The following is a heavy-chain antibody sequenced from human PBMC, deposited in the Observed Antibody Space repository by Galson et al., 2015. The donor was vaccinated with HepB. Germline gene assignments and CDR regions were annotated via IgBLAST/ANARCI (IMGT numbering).Heavy chain of an antibody. D-gene: IGHD5-18*01. CDR1: GFTFSSYS. CDR3: ARIRKTAMASGSAFDI. Sequence: FLRLSCAASGFTFSSYSMNWVRQAPGKGLEWVSSISSSSSYIYYADSVKGRFTISRDNAKNSLYLQMNSLRAEDTAVYYCARIRKTAMASGSAFDIWGQGTMVTVSS. J-gene: IGHJ3*02. V-gene: IGHV3-21*01. CDR2: ISSSSSYI.